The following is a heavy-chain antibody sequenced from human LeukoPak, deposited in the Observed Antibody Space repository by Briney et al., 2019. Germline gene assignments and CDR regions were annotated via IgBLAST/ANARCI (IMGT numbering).Heavy chain of an antibody. V-gene: IGHV3-23*01. J-gene: IGHJ4*02. Sequence: GGSLRLSCTASGYTFNSYAMSWVRQAPGKGLEWVSGISGSGTSTYYADSVKGRFTISRDNSKNTLYLQMNSLRAEDTALYYCTKEPASGSCFDYWGQGTLVTVSS. CDR2: ISGSGTST. D-gene: IGHD3-10*01. CDR1: GYTFNSYA. CDR3: TKEPASGSCFDY.